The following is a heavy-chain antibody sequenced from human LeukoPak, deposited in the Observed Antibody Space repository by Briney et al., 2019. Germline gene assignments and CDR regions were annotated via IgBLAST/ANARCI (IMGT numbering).Heavy chain of an antibody. CDR1: GFTVSSNY. V-gene: IGHV3-66*01. D-gene: IGHD2-2*02. J-gene: IGHJ5*02. Sequence: GGSLRLSCAASGFTVSSNYMSWVRQAPGKGLEWVSVIYSGGSTYYADSVKGRFTISRDNSKNTLYLQMNSLRAEDTAAYYCARGVVPAAIGTYNWFDPWGQGTLVTVSS. CDR3: ARGVVPAAIGTYNWFDP. CDR2: IYSGGST.